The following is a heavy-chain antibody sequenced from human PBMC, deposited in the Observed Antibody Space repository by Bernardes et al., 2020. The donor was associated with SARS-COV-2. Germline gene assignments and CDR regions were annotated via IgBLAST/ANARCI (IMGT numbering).Heavy chain of an antibody. Sequence: SETLSLTCTVSGDSISREDPNWTWIRQAPGKGLEWIGYISYSGRTDNNPSLKGRVTISLDTSKNQFSLKLTSVTAADTAVYYCARDIFYYDSDGFHLGPYFDYWGQGTLVTVSS. D-gene: IGHD3-22*01. J-gene: IGHJ4*02. CDR1: GDSISREDPN. V-gene: IGHV4-30-4*01. CDR3: ARDIFYYDSDGFHLGPYFDY. CDR2: ISYSGRT.